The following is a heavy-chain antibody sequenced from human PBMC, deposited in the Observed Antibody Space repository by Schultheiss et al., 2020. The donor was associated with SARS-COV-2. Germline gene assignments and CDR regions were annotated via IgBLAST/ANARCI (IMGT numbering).Heavy chain of an antibody. CDR1: GFTFSSYA. D-gene: IGHD3-16*01. CDR3: ARGRNDYAIDY. J-gene: IGHJ4*02. Sequence: GVLKISCAASGFTFSSYAMSWVRQAPGKGLEWVSAISGSGGSTYYADSVKGRFTISRDNSKNTLYLQMNSLRAEDTAVYYCARGRNDYAIDYWGQGTLVTVSS. CDR2: ISGSGGST. V-gene: IGHV3-23*01.